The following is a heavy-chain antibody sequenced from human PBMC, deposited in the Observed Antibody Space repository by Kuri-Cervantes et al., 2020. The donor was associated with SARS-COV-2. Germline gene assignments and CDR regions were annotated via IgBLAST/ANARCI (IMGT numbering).Heavy chain of an antibody. D-gene: IGHD5-18*01. J-gene: IGHJ5*02. CDR3: AKASWGDTAINWFDP. V-gene: IGHV3-30*18. Sequence: GESLKISCATSGFTFSSYGMHWVRQAPGKGLEWGAVISYDGSNKYYADSVKGRFTISRDISKNTLYLQVNSLRADDTAIYYCAKASWGDTAINWFDPWGQGTLVTVSS. CDR1: GFTFSSYG. CDR2: ISYDGSNK.